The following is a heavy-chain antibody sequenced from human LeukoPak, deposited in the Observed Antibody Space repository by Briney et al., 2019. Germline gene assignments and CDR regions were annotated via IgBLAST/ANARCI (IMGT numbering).Heavy chain of an antibody. J-gene: IGHJ6*03. CDR1: GFTFSSYG. CDR2: IRYDGSNK. D-gene: IGHD3-3*01. V-gene: IGHV3-30*02. Sequence: PGGSLRLSCATSGFTFSSYGMHWVRQAPGKGLEWVAFIRYDGSNKYYADSVKGRFTISRDNSKNTLYLQMNSLRAEDTAVYYCARGRQGGRSITIFGGTYYYYMDVWGKGTTVTVSS. CDR3: ARGRQGGRSITIFGGTYYYYMDV.